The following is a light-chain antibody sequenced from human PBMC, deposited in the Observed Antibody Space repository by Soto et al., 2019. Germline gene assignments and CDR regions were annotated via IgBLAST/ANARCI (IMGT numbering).Light chain of an antibody. J-gene: IGLJ2*01. CDR3: ASWDDRLSGPI. CDR2: NND. V-gene: IGLV1-44*01. Sequence: QSVLTQPPSASETPGQRVIISCSGSSSNIGSNYVNWYLQVPGTAPKLVIYNNDQRPSGVPDRFLGSKSGTSASLAINGLQSEDEADYYCASWDDRLSGPIFGGGTKLTVL. CDR1: SSNIGSNY.